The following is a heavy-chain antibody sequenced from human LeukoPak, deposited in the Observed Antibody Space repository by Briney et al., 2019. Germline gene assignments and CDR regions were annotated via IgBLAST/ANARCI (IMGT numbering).Heavy chain of an antibody. Sequence: PGGSLRLSCAASGFTFSSYAMSWVRQAPGKGLEWVSAISGSGGSTYYADSVKGRFTISRDNSKNTLYLQMNSLRAEDTAVYYCAKEVAYSSGWFVGHDAFDIWGQGTMVTVSS. CDR3: AKEVAYSSGWFVGHDAFDI. CDR2: ISGSGGST. D-gene: IGHD6-19*01. V-gene: IGHV3-23*01. CDR1: GFTFSSYA. J-gene: IGHJ3*02.